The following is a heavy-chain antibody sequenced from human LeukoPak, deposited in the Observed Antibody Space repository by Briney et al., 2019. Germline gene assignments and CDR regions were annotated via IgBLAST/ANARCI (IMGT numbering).Heavy chain of an antibody. Sequence: QAGGSLRLSCAASGFTFSSYWMHWVRQAPGKGLVWVSRINSDGSSTSYADSVKGRFTISRDNSKNTLYLQMNSLRAEDTAVYYCAKGRPYGDYVSDFDYWGQGTLVTVSS. J-gene: IGHJ4*02. V-gene: IGHV3-74*01. CDR1: GFTFSSYW. D-gene: IGHD4-17*01. CDR2: INSDGSST. CDR3: AKGRPYGDYVSDFDY.